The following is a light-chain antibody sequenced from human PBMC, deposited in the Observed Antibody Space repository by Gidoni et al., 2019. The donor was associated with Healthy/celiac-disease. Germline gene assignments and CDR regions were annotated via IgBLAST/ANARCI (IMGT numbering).Light chain of an antibody. CDR1: SSDVGGYNY. CDR2: EVS. J-gene: IGLJ2*01. CDR3: SSYTSSSTLV. Sequence: QSARTQPASVSGSHGQTITISCTGTSSDVGGYNYVSWYQQHPGKAPKLMIYEVSNQPSVVSYRFSCSKSGNTASLTISGLQAEDVADYYCSSYTSSSTLVFGGATTLTVL. V-gene: IGLV2-14*01.